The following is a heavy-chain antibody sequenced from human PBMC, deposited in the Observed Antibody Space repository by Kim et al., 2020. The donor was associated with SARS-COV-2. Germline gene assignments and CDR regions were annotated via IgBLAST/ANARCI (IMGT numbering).Heavy chain of an antibody. V-gene: IGHV1-3*01. Sequence: ASVKVSCKASGYTFTSDAMHWVRQAPGQRLEWMGWINAGNGNTKYSQNFQGRVTITRDTSASTAYMELSSLRSEDTAVYYCATLRGIFGLDGIFDYWGQGTLVTVSA. CDR1: GYTFTSDA. J-gene: IGHJ4*02. D-gene: IGHD3-3*01. CDR3: ATLRGIFGLDGIFDY. CDR2: INAGNGNT.